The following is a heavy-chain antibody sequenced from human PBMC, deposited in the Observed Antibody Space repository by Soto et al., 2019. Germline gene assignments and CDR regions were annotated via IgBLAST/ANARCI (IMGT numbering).Heavy chain of an antibody. Sequence: KPSETLSLTCAVYGGSFSGYYWGWIRQPPGKGLEWIGEINHSGSTNYNPSLKSRVTISVDTSKNQFSLKLSSVTAADTAVYYCARGSHYYDSSGYFYWGQGTLVTVSS. CDR3: ARGSHYYDSSGYFY. D-gene: IGHD3-22*01. CDR1: GGSFSGYY. CDR2: INHSGST. V-gene: IGHV4-34*01. J-gene: IGHJ4*02.